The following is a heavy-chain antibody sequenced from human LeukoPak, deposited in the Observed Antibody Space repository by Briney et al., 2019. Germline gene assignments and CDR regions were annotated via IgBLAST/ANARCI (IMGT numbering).Heavy chain of an antibody. CDR1: GGSISSYY. J-gene: IGHJ5*02. V-gene: IGHV4-59*01. D-gene: IGHD3-16*01. CDR3: ARAYTRSDTFDP. Sequence: PSETLSLTCTVSGGSISSYYWSWIRQPPGKGLEWIGYIYYSGSTNYNPSLKSRVTISVDTSKNQFSLKLSSVTAADTAVYYCARAYTRSDTFDPWGQGTLVTVSS. CDR2: IYYSGST.